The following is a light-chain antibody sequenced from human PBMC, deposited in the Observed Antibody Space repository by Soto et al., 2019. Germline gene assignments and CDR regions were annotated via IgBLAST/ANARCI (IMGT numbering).Light chain of an antibody. CDR2: RAS. J-gene: IGKJ3*01. CDR1: ESINGW. Sequence: DIQMTQSPSTLSASVGDRVNITCRASESINGWLAWYQQKPGKGPKLLISRASDLQSGVPTRFSGSGSGTEFTLTISSLQTDDFATYYCQQYNSYFFTFGPGTKVDVK. CDR3: QQYNSYFFT. V-gene: IGKV1-5*03.